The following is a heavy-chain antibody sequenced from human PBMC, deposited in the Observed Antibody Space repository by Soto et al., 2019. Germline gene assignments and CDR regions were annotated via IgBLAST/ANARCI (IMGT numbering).Heavy chain of an antibody. CDR2: ISYDGSNK. J-gene: IGHJ6*02. D-gene: IGHD3-9*01. CDR3: AKEGQYYDILTGYRSYYGMDV. V-gene: IGHV3-30*18. CDR1: GFTFSSYG. Sequence: QVQLVESGGGVVQPGRSLRLSCAASGFTFSSYGMHWVRQAPGKGLEWVAVISYDGSNKYYADSVKARFTISKDNSKNTLYLQMNSLRAEDSAVYYCAKEGQYYDILTGYRSYYGMDVWGQGTTFTFSS.